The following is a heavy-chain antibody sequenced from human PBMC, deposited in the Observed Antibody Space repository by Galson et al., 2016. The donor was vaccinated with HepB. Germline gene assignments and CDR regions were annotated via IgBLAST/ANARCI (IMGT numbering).Heavy chain of an antibody. CDR1: GGAFSNGLYY. V-gene: IGHV4-61*02. J-gene: IGHJ6*03. CDR3: ARDSSVDTYYYYYMDV. CDR2: NYSNGST. Sequence: TLSLTCTVSGGAFSNGLYYGSWIRQPAGKGLEWIGRNYSNGSTNYNPSLKSRVTISVGTSKNQFSLRLSSVTAADTAVYYCARDSSVDTYYYYYMDVWGKGTTVVVSS. D-gene: IGHD5-18*01.